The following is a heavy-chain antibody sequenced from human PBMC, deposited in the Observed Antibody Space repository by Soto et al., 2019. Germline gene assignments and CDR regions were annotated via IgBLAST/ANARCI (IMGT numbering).Heavy chain of an antibody. V-gene: IGHV1-18*01. Sequence: QVQLVQSGAEVKKPGASVKVSCEVSGYTFASYGISWARQAPGQGLEWMGWINTYNGNINYAQKFQGRVTMTTDTSTSTAYMALRSLRSDDTALYYCARGRGGYKYFDYWGQGTLVTVSS. D-gene: IGHD1-26*01. CDR2: INTYNGNI. CDR1: GYTFASYG. J-gene: IGHJ4*02. CDR3: ARGRGGYKYFDY.